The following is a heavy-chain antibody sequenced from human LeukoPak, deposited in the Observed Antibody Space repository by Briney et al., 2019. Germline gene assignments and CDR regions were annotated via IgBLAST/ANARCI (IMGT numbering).Heavy chain of an antibody. V-gene: IGHV5-51*01. Sequence: GESLKISCKGSGYRFTSYWIGWVRQMPRKGLEWMGIIFPSDSDTGYSPSFQGQVTISADKSTSTAYLQWSSLKASDTATYYCARGISSTYIGDYWAQGTLVSVSS. CDR2: IFPSDSDT. D-gene: IGHD2-2*01. J-gene: IGHJ4*02. CDR3: ARGISSTYIGDY. CDR1: GYRFTSYW.